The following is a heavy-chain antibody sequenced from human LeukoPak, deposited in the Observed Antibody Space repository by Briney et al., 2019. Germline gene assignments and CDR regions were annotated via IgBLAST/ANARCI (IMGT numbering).Heavy chain of an antibody. V-gene: IGHV3-74*01. CDR3: ARDLVVQYYYYYYMDV. Sequence: GGSLRLSCAASGFTFSSYWMHWVRQAPGKGLVWVSRINSDGSSTSYADSVKGRFTISRDNAKNTLYLQMNSLRVEDTAVYYCARDLVVQYYYYYYMDVWGKGTTVTVSS. CDR1: GFTFSSYW. D-gene: IGHD2-8*02. CDR2: INSDGSST. J-gene: IGHJ6*03.